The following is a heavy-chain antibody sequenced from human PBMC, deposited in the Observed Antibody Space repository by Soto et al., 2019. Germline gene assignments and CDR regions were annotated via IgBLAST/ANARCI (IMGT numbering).Heavy chain of an antibody. V-gene: IGHV3-30*18. Sequence: GGSLRLSCAASGFTFSSYGMHWVRQAPGKGLEWVAVISYDGSNKYYADSVKGRFTTSRDNSKNTLYLQMNSLRAEDTAVYYCAKVVVNRDYYYYYGMDVWGQGTTVTVSS. J-gene: IGHJ6*02. CDR2: ISYDGSNK. CDR3: AKVVVNRDYYYYYGMDV. CDR1: GFTFSSYG. D-gene: IGHD3-22*01.